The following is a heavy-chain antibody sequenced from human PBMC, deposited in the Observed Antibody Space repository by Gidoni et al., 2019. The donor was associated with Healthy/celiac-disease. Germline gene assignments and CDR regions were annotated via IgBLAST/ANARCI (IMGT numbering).Heavy chain of an antibody. D-gene: IGHD6-19*01. CDR1: GFTFSSYA. CDR3: AKGPSGWYGGGGFDY. J-gene: IGHJ4*02. V-gene: IGHV3-23*01. Sequence: EVQLLESGGGLVQPGGSLRLSCAASGFTFSSYALRWVRQAPGEGLEWVSAISGSGGSTYYADSVKGRFTISRDNSKNTLYLQMNSLRAEDTAVYYCAKGPSGWYGGGGFDYWGQGTLVTVSS. CDR2: ISGSGGST.